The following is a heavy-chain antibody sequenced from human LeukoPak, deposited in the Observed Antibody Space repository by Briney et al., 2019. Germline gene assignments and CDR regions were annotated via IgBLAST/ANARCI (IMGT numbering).Heavy chain of an antibody. J-gene: IGHJ4*02. Sequence: SETLSLTCTVSGGSISSYYWNWIRQPPGKGLEWIGYIYYSGSTNYNPSLKSRVTISVDTSKNQFSLKLSSVTAADTAVYYCARAYCGGDCLFDYWGLGTLVTVSS. CDR2: IYYSGST. CDR3: ARAYCGGDCLFDY. D-gene: IGHD2-21*02. V-gene: IGHV4-59*01. CDR1: GGSISSYY.